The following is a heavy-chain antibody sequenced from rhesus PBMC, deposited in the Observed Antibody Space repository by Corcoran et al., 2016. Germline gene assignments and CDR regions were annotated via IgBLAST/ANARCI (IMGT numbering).Heavy chain of an antibody. CDR3: AREKWVQFDFDY. V-gene: IGHV2-95*01. J-gene: IGHJ4*01. CDR2: MYWNDSK. D-gene: IGHD5-24*01. Sequence: QVTLKESGPALVKPTQTLTLTCTFSGFSISTTGTGVGWIRQPPGKALEWLASMYWNDSKYYSTSLKSRLTISKDTSKNQVVLTMTNMDPVDTATYYCAREKWVQFDFDYWGQGVLVTVSS. CDR1: GFSISTTGTG.